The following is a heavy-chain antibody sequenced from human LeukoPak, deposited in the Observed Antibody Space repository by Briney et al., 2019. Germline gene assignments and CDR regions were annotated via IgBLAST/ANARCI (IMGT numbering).Heavy chain of an antibody. Sequence: SETLSLTCAVYGGSFSGYYWSWIRQPPGKGLEWIGYIYYSGSTNYNPSLKSRVTISVDTSKNQFSLKLSSVTAADTAVYYCARAEENWFDPWGQGTLVTVSS. CDR2: IYYSGST. V-gene: IGHV4-59*01. J-gene: IGHJ5*02. CDR3: ARAEENWFDP. CDR1: GGSFSGYY.